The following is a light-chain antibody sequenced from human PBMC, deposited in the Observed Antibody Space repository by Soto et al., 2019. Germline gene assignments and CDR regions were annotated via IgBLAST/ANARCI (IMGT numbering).Light chain of an antibody. V-gene: IGKV1-9*01. J-gene: IGKJ4*01. CDR2: AAS. Sequence: IQLTQTPSSLAASVGDIVATTCRASQGISSYLAWYQQKPGKAPTLLIYAASTLQSGVASRFSGSGSGTDFTLTISSLQPEDFATYYCQQLNSYLLFGGGTKVDI. CDR3: QQLNSYLL. CDR1: QGISSY.